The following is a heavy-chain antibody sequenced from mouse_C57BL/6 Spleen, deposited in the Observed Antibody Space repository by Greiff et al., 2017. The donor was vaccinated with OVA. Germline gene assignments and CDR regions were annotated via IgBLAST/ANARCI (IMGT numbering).Heavy chain of an antibody. Sequence: DVKLQESGPGLVKPSQSLSLTCSVTGYSITSGYYWNWIRQFPGNKLEWMGYISYDGSNNYNPSLKNRISITRDTSKNQFFLKLNSVTTEDTATYYCARAVYYYGSSYDYWGQGTTLTVSS. V-gene: IGHV3-6*01. CDR3: ARAVYYYGSSYDY. D-gene: IGHD1-1*01. J-gene: IGHJ2*01. CDR1: GYSITSGYY. CDR2: ISYDGSN.